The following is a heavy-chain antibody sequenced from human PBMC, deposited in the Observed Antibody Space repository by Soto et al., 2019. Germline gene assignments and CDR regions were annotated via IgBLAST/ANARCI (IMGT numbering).Heavy chain of an antibody. J-gene: IGHJ6*02. Sequence: SETLSLTCTVSGGSISSSSYYWGWIRQPPGKGLEWIGSIYYSGSTYYNPSLKSRVTISVDTSKNQFSLKLSSVTAADTAVYYCARHDSSGYHPYGMDVWGQGTTVTVSS. CDR2: IYYSGST. D-gene: IGHD3-22*01. V-gene: IGHV4-39*01. CDR3: ARHDSSGYHPYGMDV. CDR1: GGSISSSSYY.